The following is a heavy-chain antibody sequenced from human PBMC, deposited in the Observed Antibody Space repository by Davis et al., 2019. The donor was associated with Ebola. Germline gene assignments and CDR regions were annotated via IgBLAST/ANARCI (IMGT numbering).Heavy chain of an antibody. J-gene: IGHJ6*04. CDR2: IYYSGST. V-gene: IGHV4-61*05. Sequence: MPSETLSLTCTVSGGSISSSSYYWGWIRQPPGKGLEWIGYIYYSGSTNYNPSLKSRVTISVDTSKNQFSLKLSSVTAADTAVYYCARDPTGGEWFIPGMDVWGKGTTVTVSS. CDR1: GGSISSSSYY. CDR3: ARDPTGGEWFIPGMDV. D-gene: IGHD3-3*01.